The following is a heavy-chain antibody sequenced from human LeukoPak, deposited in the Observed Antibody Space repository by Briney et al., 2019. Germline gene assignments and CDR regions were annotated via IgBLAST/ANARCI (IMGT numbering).Heavy chain of an antibody. CDR2: VYRSGTT. CDR3: ARMSGNAFDI. V-gene: IGHV4-38-2*01. J-gene: IGHJ3*02. D-gene: IGHD6-25*01. CDR1: GYSISSGYY. Sequence: SETLSLTCAVSGYSISSGYYWGWIRQPPGKGLGWIGSVYRSGTTYYNPSLKSRVTISMDTSTNQFSLKLSSVTAADTAVYYCARMSGNAFDIWGQGTMVTVSS.